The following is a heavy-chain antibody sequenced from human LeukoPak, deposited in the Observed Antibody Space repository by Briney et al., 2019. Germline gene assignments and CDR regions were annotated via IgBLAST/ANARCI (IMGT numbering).Heavy chain of an antibody. D-gene: IGHD4-17*01. CDR3: ARSYGMVSLGGHFHYYGMDV. J-gene: IGHJ6*01. V-gene: IGHV4-59*08. CDR1: SDSISSYS. Sequence: ETLSLTCTVSSDSISSYSWSWIRQPRDKEPEWIGILYYSGSTKYNPSLKSRVSISVDMSKNQFSLQLNSVSAADTAMYYCARSYGMVSLGGHFHYYGMDVWGQGTTVTVSS. CDR2: LYYSGST.